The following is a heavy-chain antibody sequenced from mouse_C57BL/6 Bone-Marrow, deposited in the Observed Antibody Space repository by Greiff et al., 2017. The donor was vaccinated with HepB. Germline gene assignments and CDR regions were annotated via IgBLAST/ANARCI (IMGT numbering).Heavy chain of an antibody. D-gene: IGHD3-2*02. Sequence: EVKLMESGGGLVQPGGSMKLSCVASGFTFSNYWMNWVRQSPEKGLEWVAQIRLKSDNYATHYAESVKGRFTISRDDSKSSVYLQMNNLRAEDTGIYYCTGRAQADFDYWGQGTTLTVSS. CDR2: IRLKSDNYAT. V-gene: IGHV6-3*01. CDR3: TGRAQADFDY. J-gene: IGHJ2*01. CDR1: GFTFSNYW.